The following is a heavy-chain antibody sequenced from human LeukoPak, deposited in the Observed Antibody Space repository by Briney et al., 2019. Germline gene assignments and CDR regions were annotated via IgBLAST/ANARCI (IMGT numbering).Heavy chain of an antibody. Sequence: ASVKVSCKASGYTFTSYDINWVRQATGQGLEWMGWMNPNSGNTGYAQKFQGRVTITADKSTSTAYMELSSLRSEDTAVYYCARATAGDIDYWGQGTLVTVSS. D-gene: IGHD6-13*01. J-gene: IGHJ4*02. CDR2: MNPNSGNT. V-gene: IGHV1-8*01. CDR3: ARATAGDIDY. CDR1: GYTFTSYD.